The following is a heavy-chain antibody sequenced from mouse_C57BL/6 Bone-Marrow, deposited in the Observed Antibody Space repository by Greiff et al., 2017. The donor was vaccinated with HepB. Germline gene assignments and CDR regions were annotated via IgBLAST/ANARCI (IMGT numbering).Heavy chain of an antibody. D-gene: IGHD2-2*01. CDR2: IYPGSGST. J-gene: IGHJ2*01. Sequence: QVQLQQPGAELVKPGASVKMSCKASGYTFTSYWITWVKQRPGQGLEWIGDIYPGSGSTNYNEKFKSKATLTVDTSSSTAYMQLSSLTSEYSAVYFCARSRDLLWFPRGFDYWGQGTTLTVSS. CDR1: GYTFTSYW. CDR3: ARSRDLLWFPRGFDY. V-gene: IGHV1-55*01.